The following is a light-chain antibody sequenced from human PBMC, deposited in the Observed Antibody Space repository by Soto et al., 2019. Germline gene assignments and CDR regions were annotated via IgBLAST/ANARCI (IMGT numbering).Light chain of an antibody. CDR3: QQYLFYPFT. CDR1: QGFDSR. J-gene: IGKJ2*01. Sequence: DIQMTQSPSTLSASVGDRVTITCRASQGFDSRLAWYQQKPGKAPKLLIYKASTLESGVPSRFSGSGSGTKFTLPISSLQPDDFATFFSQQYLFYPFTFGQGT. V-gene: IGKV1-5*03. CDR2: KAS.